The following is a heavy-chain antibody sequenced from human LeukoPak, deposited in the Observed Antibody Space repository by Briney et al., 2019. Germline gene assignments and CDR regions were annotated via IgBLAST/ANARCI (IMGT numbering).Heavy chain of an antibody. Sequence: GGSLRLSCAASRFTFSRYWMSWVRQAPGKGLEWVSGINWNGGSTGYADSVKGRFTISRDNAKNSLHLQMNSLRAEDTAFYYCARASGVYLSFHSDYWGQGTLVTVSS. CDR1: RFTFSRYW. V-gene: IGHV3-20*04. CDR2: INWNGGST. CDR3: ARASGVYLSFHSDY. D-gene: IGHD6-13*01. J-gene: IGHJ4*02.